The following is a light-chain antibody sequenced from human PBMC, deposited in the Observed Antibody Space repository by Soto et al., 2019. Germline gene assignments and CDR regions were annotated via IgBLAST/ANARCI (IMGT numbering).Light chain of an antibody. J-gene: IGKJ2*01. Sequence: DIQMTQSPSSLSASVGDRVTITCRASQTIGANLNWYRQPQGKAPTIXIYDASTLQSGVPSLFSGLGAGTDFALTITSLQPDDSETYYCQQSYTTVYSFGQGTKVDIK. CDR2: DAS. CDR3: QQSYTTVYS. V-gene: IGKV1-39*01. CDR1: QTIGAN.